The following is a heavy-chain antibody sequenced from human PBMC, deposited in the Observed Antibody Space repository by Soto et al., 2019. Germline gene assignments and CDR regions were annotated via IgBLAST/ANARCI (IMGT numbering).Heavy chain of an antibody. CDR1: GFTFSSYG. V-gene: IGHV3-30*18. J-gene: IGHJ4*02. CDR3: AKDRDIVVVVAAFAY. D-gene: IGHD2-15*01. CDR2: ISYDGSNK. Sequence: QVQLVESGGGVVQPGRSLRLSCAASGFTFSSYGMHWVRQAPGKGLEWVAVISYDGSNKYYADSVKGRFTISRDNSKNTLYLHMNSLRAEATAVYYCAKDRDIVVVVAAFAYWGQGPLVTVSS.